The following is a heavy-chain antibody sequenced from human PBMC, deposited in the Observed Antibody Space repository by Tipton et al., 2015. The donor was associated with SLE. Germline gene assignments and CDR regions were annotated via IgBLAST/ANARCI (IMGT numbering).Heavy chain of an antibody. V-gene: IGHV4-39*07. CDR1: GGSISTNNYY. D-gene: IGHD3-22*01. CDR2: IYYSGTT. CDR3: ARRLTGYYDRRGYHSM. J-gene: IGHJ4*02. Sequence: TLSLTCSVSGGSISTNNYYWDWIRQPPGKGLEWVGSIYYSGTTYYNPSLKGRVTISINTSKNQFSLKLNSVTAADTAVYYCARRLTGYYDRRGYHSMWGRGTLVPVSS.